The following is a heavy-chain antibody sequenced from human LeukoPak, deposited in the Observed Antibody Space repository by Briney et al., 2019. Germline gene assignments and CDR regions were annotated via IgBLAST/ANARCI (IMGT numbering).Heavy chain of an antibody. CDR3: ARLIKSHTSHDY. V-gene: IGHV4-39*01. CDR2: IYYSGST. CDR1: GGSISSNSYY. Sequence: SETLSLTCTVSGGSISSNSYYWGWIRQPPGKGLEWIGSIYYSGSTYYNPSLKSRLTISEDMPKNQFSLKLTSVTAADTAVYYCARLIKSHTSHDYWGQGTLVTVSS. D-gene: IGHD3-16*01. J-gene: IGHJ4*02.